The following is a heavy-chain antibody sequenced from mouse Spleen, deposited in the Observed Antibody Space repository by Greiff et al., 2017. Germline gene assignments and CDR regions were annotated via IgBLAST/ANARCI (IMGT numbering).Heavy chain of an antibody. CDR2: INPYNDGT. J-gene: IGHJ4*01. V-gene: IGHV1-14*01. Sequence: VQLKESGPELVKPGASVKMSCKASGYTFTSYVMHWVKQKPGQGLEWIGYINPYNDGTKYNEKFKGKATLTSDKSSSTAYMELSSLTSEDSAVYYCASGQLGLLNAMDYWGQGTSVTVSS. CDR1: GYTFTSYV. D-gene: IGHD3-2*01. CDR3: ASGQLGLLNAMDY.